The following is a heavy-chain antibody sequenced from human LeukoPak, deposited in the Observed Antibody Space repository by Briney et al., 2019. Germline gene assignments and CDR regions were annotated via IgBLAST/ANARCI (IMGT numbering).Heavy chain of an antibody. V-gene: IGHV1-18*01. CDR3: ATSFYSSGYGRDYYFDY. J-gene: IGHJ4*02. CDR1: GGTFSSYA. D-gene: IGHD3-22*01. Sequence: GASVKVSCKASGGTFSSYAISWVRQAPGQGLEWMGWISAYNGNTNYAQKLQGRVTMTTDTSTSTAYMELRSLRSDDTAVYYCATSFYSSGYGRDYYFDYWGQGTLVTVSS. CDR2: ISAYNGNT.